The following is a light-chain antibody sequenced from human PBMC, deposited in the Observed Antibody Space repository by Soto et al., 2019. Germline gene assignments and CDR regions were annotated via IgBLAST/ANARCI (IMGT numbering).Light chain of an antibody. Sequence: EIVMTQSPATLSVSPGERATLSCRASQSVSINLAWYQQKPGQAPRLLIYGASTRATGGPARFSGSGSGTEFTLTISSLQSEDFAVYYCQQYDNWPHTFGQGTKVEIK. V-gene: IGKV3-15*01. CDR2: GAS. CDR3: QQYDNWPHT. J-gene: IGKJ1*01. CDR1: QSVSIN.